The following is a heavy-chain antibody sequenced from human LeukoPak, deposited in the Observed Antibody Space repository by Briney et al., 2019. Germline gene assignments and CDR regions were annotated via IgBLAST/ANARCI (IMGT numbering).Heavy chain of an antibody. CDR2: ISGSGDRT. Sequence: GGSLRLSCAASGFTFSTYAMSWVRQAPGKGLEWVSNISGSGDRTYYADSVKGRFTISRDNSKNTLYLQMNSLKTDDTAVYYCTRVWLQYFDYWGQGTLITVSS. CDR1: GFTFSTYA. D-gene: IGHD5-24*01. CDR3: TRVWLQYFDY. V-gene: IGHV3-23*01. J-gene: IGHJ4*02.